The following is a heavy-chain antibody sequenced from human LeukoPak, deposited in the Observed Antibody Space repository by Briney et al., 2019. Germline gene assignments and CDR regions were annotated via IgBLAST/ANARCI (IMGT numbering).Heavy chain of an antibody. CDR2: MNPNSGNT. Sequence: ASVKVSCKASGGTFSSYAISWVRQATGQGLEWMGWMNPNSGNTGYAQKFQGRVTMTRNSSISTAYMELSSLRSEDTAVYYCARGPTMVRGVIITWGQGTLVTVSS. CDR1: GGTFSSYA. V-gene: IGHV1-8*02. CDR3: ARGPTMVRGVIIT. D-gene: IGHD3-10*01. J-gene: IGHJ5*02.